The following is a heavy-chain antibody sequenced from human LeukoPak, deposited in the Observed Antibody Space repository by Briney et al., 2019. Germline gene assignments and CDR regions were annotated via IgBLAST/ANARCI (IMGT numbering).Heavy chain of an antibody. CDR2: IIPIFGTA. CDR1: GGTSSSYA. Sequence: ASVKVSCKASGGTSSSYAISWVRQAPGQGLEWMGGIIPIFGTANYAQQFQGSVTITADESTSTAYMELSSLRSEDTAVYYCARADFWSGYSGWFDPWGQGTLVTVSS. D-gene: IGHD3-3*01. V-gene: IGHV1-69*13. CDR3: ARADFWSGYSGWFDP. J-gene: IGHJ5*02.